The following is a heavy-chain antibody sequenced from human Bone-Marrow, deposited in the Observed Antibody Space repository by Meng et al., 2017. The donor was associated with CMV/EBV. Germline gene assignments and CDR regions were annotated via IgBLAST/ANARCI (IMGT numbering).Heavy chain of an antibody. CDR3: ARGYCSGGSCQSPRY. D-gene: IGHD2-15*01. CDR2: INPNSGGT. V-gene: IGHV1-2*02. Sequence: QVQLGQSVAEVKKPGASVKVSCKAAGYNFTGYYMHWVRQAPGQGLEWMGWINPNSGGTNYAQKFQGRVTMTGDTSISTAYMELSRLRSDDTAVYYCARGYCSGGSCQSPRYWGQGTLVTVSS. J-gene: IGHJ4*02. CDR1: GYNFTGYY.